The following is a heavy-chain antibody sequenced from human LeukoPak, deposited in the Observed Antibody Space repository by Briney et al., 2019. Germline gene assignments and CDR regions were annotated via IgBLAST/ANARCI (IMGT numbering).Heavy chain of an antibody. D-gene: IGHD1-26*01. J-gene: IGHJ4*02. CDR3: AKDLVGETY. CDR2: ISFHGTDK. Sequence: GGSLRLSCAASGFTFSTYGMHWVRQAPGKGLEWVAVISFHGTDKKYADSVKGRFTISRDNSKNTLYLQMDSLRVEDMAMYYCAKDLVGETYWGQGTLVTVSS. CDR1: GFTFSTYG. V-gene: IGHV3-30*18.